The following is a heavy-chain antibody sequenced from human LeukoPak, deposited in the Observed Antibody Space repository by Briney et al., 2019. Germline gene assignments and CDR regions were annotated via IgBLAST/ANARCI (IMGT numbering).Heavy chain of an antibody. Sequence: SETLSLTCTVSGGSISSYYWSWIRQPPGKRLEWIGYIYYSGNTKYNPSLKSRVTISVDTSKNQFSLKLRSVTAADTAVYYCARAPYFSESSGYYGFFQHWGQGTLVTVSS. J-gene: IGHJ1*01. CDR2: IYYSGNT. CDR1: GGSISSYY. V-gene: IGHV4-59*01. D-gene: IGHD3-22*01. CDR3: ARAPYFSESSGYYGFFQH.